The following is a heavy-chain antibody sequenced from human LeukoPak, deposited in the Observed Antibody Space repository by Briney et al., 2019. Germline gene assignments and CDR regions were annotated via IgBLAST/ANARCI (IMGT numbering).Heavy chain of an antibody. J-gene: IGHJ4*02. CDR1: GGSISSGGYY. Sequence: SETLSLTCTVSGGSISSGGYYWSWIRQHPGKGLEWIGYIYYSGSTYYNPSLKSRVTISVDTSKNQFSLKLSSVTAADTAVYYCARGKQNYDFWSGYYREDYWGQGTLVTVSS. CDR3: ARGKQNYDFWSGYYREDY. CDR2: IYYSGST. D-gene: IGHD3-3*01. V-gene: IGHV4-31*03.